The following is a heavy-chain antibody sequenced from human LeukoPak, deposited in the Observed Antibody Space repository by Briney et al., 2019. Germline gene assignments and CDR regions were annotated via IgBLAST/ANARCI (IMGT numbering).Heavy chain of an antibody. CDR2: AYYSGHT. D-gene: IGHD2-15*01. Sequence: SETLSLTCAVYGGSFSGYYWSWIRQPPGKGLEWIGYAYYSGHTNYNSSLKSRVTMSLDTSKSQFSLRLSSVTAADTAVYFCARHPFATPFDYWGPGTLVTVSS. CDR1: GGSFSGYY. V-gene: IGHV4-59*08. CDR3: ARHPFATPFDY. J-gene: IGHJ4*02.